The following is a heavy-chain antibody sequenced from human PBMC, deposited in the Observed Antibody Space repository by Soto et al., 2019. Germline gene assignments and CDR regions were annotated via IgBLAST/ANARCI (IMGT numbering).Heavy chain of an antibody. CDR1: GGSISSYY. CDR2: IYYSGST. CDR3: ARDMRGYCSSTSCYDYYYYYMDV. V-gene: IGHV4-59*01. D-gene: IGHD2-2*01. Sequence: PSETLSLTCTISGGSISSYYWSWIRQPPGKGLEWIGYIYYSGSTNYNPSLKSRVTISVDTSKNQFSLKLSSVTAADTAVYYCARDMRGYCSSTSCYDYYYYYMDVWGKGTTVTVSS. J-gene: IGHJ6*03.